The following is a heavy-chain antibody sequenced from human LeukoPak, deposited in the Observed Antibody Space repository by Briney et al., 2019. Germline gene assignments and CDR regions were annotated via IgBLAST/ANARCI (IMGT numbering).Heavy chain of an antibody. Sequence: GASVKVSCKASGHTFTGYYMHWVRQAPGQGLEWMGWINPNSGGTNYAQKFQGRVTMTRDTSISTAYMELSRLRSDDTAVYYCARERLINDYYGSGSLFDYWGQGTLVTVSS. J-gene: IGHJ4*02. CDR1: GHTFTGYY. CDR3: ARERLINDYYGSGSLFDY. CDR2: INPNSGGT. D-gene: IGHD3-10*01. V-gene: IGHV1-2*02.